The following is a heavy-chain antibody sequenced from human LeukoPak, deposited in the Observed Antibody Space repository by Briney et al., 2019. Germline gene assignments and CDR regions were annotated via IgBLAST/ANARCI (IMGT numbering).Heavy chain of an antibody. D-gene: IGHD6-13*01. CDR1: GYTLTSYD. J-gene: IGHJ4*02. CDR2: MNPNSGNT. Sequence: GASVKVSCTASGYTLTSYDINWVRQATGHGLERIGWMNPNSGNTGYAQKFQGRVTMTRNTSISTAYMELSSLRSEDTAVYYCARLGLAAAGRADFDYWGQGTLVTVSS. V-gene: IGHV1-8*01. CDR3: ARLGLAAAGRADFDY.